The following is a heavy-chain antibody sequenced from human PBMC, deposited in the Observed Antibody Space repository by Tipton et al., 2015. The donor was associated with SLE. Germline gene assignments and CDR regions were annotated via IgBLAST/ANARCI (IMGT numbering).Heavy chain of an antibody. J-gene: IGHJ4*02. CDR2: IYYSGST. D-gene: IGHD2-2*01. CDR3: ASTPPGNCSSTSCYPRYYFDY. CDR1: GGSISSGGYY. V-gene: IGHV4-31*03. Sequence: TLSLTCTVSGGSISSGGYYWSWIRQHPGKGLEWIGYIYYSGSTYYNPSLKSRVTISIDTSKNQFSLKLSSVTAADTAVYYCASTPPGNCSSTSCYPRYYFDYWGQGTLVTVSS.